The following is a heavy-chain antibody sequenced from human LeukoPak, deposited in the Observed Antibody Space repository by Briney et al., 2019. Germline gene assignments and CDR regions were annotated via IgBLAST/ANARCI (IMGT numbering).Heavy chain of an antibody. Sequence: SETLSLTCTVSGGSISSYYWSWIRQPPGKGLEWIGSIYYSGSTYYNPSLKSRVTISVDTSKNQFSLKLSSVTAADTAVYYCARTSGSGDSSGYYYFPDFDYWGQGTLVTVSS. J-gene: IGHJ4*02. D-gene: IGHD3-22*01. V-gene: IGHV4-59*05. CDR3: ARTSGSGDSSGYYYFPDFDY. CDR2: IYYSGST. CDR1: GGSISSYY.